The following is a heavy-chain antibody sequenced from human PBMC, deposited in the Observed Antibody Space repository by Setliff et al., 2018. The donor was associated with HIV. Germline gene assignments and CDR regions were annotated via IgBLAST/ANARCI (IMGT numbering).Heavy chain of an antibody. J-gene: IGHJ6*03. CDR2: IPLFGTA. D-gene: IGHD6-13*01. CDR1: GGTFSTYA. CDR3: VVGGSSWYADYHYYYMDI. V-gene: IGHV1-69*13. Sequence: PSVKVSCKASGGTFSTYAIHWVRQAPGQGLEWMGGIPLFGTANYAQKFQGRVRITADESTGTAYMELRTLKFEDTAMYYCVVGGSSWYADYHYYYMDIWGTGTTVTVSS.